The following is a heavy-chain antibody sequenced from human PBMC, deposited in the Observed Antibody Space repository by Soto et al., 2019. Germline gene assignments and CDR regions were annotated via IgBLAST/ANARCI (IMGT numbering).Heavy chain of an antibody. J-gene: IGHJ4*02. D-gene: IGHD6-19*01. V-gene: IGHV4-39*01. CDR3: ARHSPERWLVLN. CDR1: GGSISSSSYY. Sequence: QLQLQESGPGLVKPSETLSLTCTVSGGSISSSSYYWGWIRQPPGKGLEWIGSIYYSGSTYYNPSLKSRVTIAVDTSKNQCSLKLSSVTAADTAVYYCARHSPERWLVLNWGQGTLVTVSS. CDR2: IYYSGST.